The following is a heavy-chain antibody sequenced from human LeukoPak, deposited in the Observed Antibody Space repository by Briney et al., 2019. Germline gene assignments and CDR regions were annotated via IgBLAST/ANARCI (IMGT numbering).Heavy chain of an antibody. CDR1: GFTFSSFA. J-gene: IGHJ4*02. D-gene: IGHD6-19*01. CDR2: ISSNGGST. V-gene: IGHV3-64*05. CDR3: VKGIGQWLISPVDH. Sequence: PGGSLRLSCSASGFTFSSFAIHWARQAPAKGLEFVSGISSNGGSTYYADSVKGRFTISRDNSKKTLYFQMSSLRAEDTAVYYCVKGIGQWLISPVDHWGQGALVTVSS.